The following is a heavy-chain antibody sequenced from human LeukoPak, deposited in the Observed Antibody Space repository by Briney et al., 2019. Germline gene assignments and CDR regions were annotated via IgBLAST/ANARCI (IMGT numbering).Heavy chain of an antibody. J-gene: IGHJ6*02. CDR1: GFTFRSYG. CDR3: AKDLYCSGGSCYPYGMDV. Sequence: PGGSLRLSCAASGFTFRSYGMHWVRQAPGKGLEWVAFIRYDGSNKYYADSVKGRFTISRDNSKNTLYLQMNSLRAEDTAVYYCAKDLYCSGGSCYPYGMDVWGQGTTVTVSS. D-gene: IGHD2-15*01. V-gene: IGHV3-30*02. CDR2: IRYDGSNK.